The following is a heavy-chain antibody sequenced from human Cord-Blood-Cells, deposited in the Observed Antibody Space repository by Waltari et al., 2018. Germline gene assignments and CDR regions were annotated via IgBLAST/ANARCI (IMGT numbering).Heavy chain of an antibody. CDR2: IKQDGSEK. J-gene: IGHJ4*02. CDR3: ARDFSSSWYYFDY. D-gene: IGHD6-13*01. Sequence: GLVQPGGSLRLSCAASGFTFSSYWMSWVRQAPGKGLEWVANIKQDGSEKYYVDSVKGRFTISRDNAKNSLYLQMNSLRAEDTAVYYCARDFSSSWYYFDYWGQGTLVTVSS. CDR1: GFTFSSYW. V-gene: IGHV3-7*01.